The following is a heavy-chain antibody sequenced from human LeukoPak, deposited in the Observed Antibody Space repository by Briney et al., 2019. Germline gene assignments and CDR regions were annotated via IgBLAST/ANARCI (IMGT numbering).Heavy chain of an antibody. D-gene: IGHD2-8*02. Sequence: GSSVKVSCKASGGTFSSYAISWVRQAPGQGLEWMGGIIPIFGTANYAQKFQGRVTITADESTSTAYMELSSLRSEDTAVYYCARGEAPRHSTGWFDPWGQGTLVTVSS. CDR1: GGTFSSYA. CDR2: IIPIFGTA. J-gene: IGHJ5*02. V-gene: IGHV1-69*01. CDR3: ARGEAPRHSTGWFDP.